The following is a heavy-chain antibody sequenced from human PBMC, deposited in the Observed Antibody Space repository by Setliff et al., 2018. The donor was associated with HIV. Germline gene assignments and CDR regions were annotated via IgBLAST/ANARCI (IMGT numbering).Heavy chain of an antibody. Sequence: SETLSLTCTVSGGSISSYYWSWIRQPAGKGLEWIGRIYTSGNTNFNPSLKSLKSRVTMSVDTSKNQFSLTLSSVTAADTAVYYCARDKTAVPRDVDAFDIWGQGTMVTVSS. CDR3: ARDKTAVPRDVDAFDI. CDR1: GGSISSYY. CDR2: IYTSGNT. J-gene: IGHJ3*02. V-gene: IGHV4-4*07. D-gene: IGHD6-13*01.